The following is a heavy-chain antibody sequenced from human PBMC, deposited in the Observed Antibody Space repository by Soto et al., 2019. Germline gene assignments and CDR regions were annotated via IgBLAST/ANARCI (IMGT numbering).Heavy chain of an antibody. CDR1: GGSISSSSYY. J-gene: IGHJ6*02. Sequence: SETLSLTCTVSGGSISSSSYYWGWTRQPPGKGLEWIGGIYYSGSTYYNPSLQSRVTISVDTSKNQFSLKLSSVTAADPDVYYCYSSSTAYYYYGMDVWGQGTTVTVSS. CDR2: IYYSGST. D-gene: IGHD2-21*02. V-gene: IGHV4-39*01. CDR3: YSSSTAYYYYGMDV.